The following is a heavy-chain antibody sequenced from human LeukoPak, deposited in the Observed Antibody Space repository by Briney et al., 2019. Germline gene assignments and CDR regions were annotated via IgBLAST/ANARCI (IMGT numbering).Heavy chain of an antibody. V-gene: IGHV4-4*09. CDR3: ARRKTVTTLKYYYYYMDV. CDR1: GGSISSYY. D-gene: IGHD4-11*01. Sequence: SETLSLTCTVSGGSISSYYWSWIRQPPGKGLEWIGYIYTSGSTNYNPSLKSRVTISVDTSKNQFSLKLSSVTAADTAVYYCARRKTVTTLKYYYYYMDVWGKGTTVTVSS. J-gene: IGHJ6*03. CDR2: IYTSGST.